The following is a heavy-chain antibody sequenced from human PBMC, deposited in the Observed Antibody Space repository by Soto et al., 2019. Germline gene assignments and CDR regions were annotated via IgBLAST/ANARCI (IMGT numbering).Heavy chain of an antibody. V-gene: IGHV3-74*01. CDR2: IDGQGCTT. CDR3: ALGSRHNFYIDV. CDR1: GFTFRDYW. D-gene: IGHD6-13*01. Sequence: EVQLVESGGGLVQPGGSLRLSCAASGFTFRDYWMHWVRQTPGKGLVWVSRIDGQGCTTNYACSVKGRLTISRDNAKNTVDPNMNRPRPEDTAVYYCALGSRHNFYIDVLGKGTTVTVS. J-gene: IGHJ6*03.